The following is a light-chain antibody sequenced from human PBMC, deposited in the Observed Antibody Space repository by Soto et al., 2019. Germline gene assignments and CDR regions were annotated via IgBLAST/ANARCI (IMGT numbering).Light chain of an antibody. CDR1: QGIRSA. CDR3: LQDYNYPWT. J-gene: IGKJ1*01. CDR2: TAS. Sequence: AIQVTQSPSSLSASVGDRVTITCRTSQGIRSALGWYQQKQGKAPNLLMYTASNLQSGVPSRFSGSGSGTDLTITISSLQPEDFETYYGLQDYNYPWTFGQGTKVDI. V-gene: IGKV1-6*01.